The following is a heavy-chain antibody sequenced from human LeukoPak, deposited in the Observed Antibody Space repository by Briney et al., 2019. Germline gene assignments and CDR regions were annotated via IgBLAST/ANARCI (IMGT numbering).Heavy chain of an antibody. V-gene: IGHV4-61*02. CDR2: IYTSGST. J-gene: IGHJ3*02. Sequence: PSETLSLTCTVSGGSITSGNYYWSWIRQPARKGPEWIGRIYTSGSTNYNPSLKSRGTISVDTSNNQFSLKLSSVTAADTAVYYCARITDRTIFGEIMHGFDIWGQGTPVTVSS. CDR1: GGSITSGNYY. CDR3: ARITDRTIFGEIMHGFDI. D-gene: IGHD3-3*01.